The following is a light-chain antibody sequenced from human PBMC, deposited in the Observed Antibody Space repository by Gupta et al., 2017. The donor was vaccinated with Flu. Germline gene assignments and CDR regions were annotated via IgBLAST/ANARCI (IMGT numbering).Light chain of an antibody. CDR3: QQDDNLPLT. Sequence: PSSLSASVGDRVTITCRASQDITRYLNWYQQKPGKAPKLLIYDASNLQAGVPSRFSGSASGTEFTFTISSLQPEDLATYYCQQDDNLPLTYGGGTRVDIK. V-gene: IGKV1-33*01. CDR2: DAS. J-gene: IGKJ4*01. CDR1: QDITRY.